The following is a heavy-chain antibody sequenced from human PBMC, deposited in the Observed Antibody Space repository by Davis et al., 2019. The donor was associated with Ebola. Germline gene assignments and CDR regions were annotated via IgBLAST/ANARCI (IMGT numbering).Heavy chain of an antibody. D-gene: IGHD3-16*01. Sequence: GESLKISCTVSGFTISGTAMGWVRLAPGKGPEWVSAIGSDFRAHYGESAMGRFTISRDNSKNMVYLQMNSLRVEDSALYYCAKAIWGFAGMDVWGQGTTVTVSS. J-gene: IGHJ6*02. CDR3: AKAIWGFAGMDV. CDR1: GFTISGTA. CDR2: IGSDFRA. V-gene: IGHV3-23*01.